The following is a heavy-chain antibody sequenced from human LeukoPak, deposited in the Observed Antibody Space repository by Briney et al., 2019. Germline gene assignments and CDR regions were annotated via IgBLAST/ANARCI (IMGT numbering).Heavy chain of an antibody. Sequence: GGSLRLSCAASGFTFSSYGMHWVRQAPGKGLEWVAFIRYDGSNKYYADSVKGRFTISRDNSKNTLYLQMNSLRAEDTAVYYCARDYGGSSPFGYWGQGTLVTVSS. D-gene: IGHD4-23*01. CDR1: GFTFSSYG. CDR2: IRYDGSNK. CDR3: ARDYGGSSPFGY. J-gene: IGHJ4*02. V-gene: IGHV3-30*02.